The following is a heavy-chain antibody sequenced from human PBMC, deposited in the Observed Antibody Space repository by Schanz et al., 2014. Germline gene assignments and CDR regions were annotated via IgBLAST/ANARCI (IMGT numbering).Heavy chain of an antibody. J-gene: IGHJ2*01. V-gene: IGHV3-23*04. CDR3: ARNRGSGGQNWYFDL. D-gene: IGHD1-26*01. CDR2: INTGVNT. Sequence: EVQLVESGGGLVQPGGSLRLSCTASGFTFSSYSMNWVRQAPGKGLEWVSAINTGVNTYYADSVKGRFTISRDNSKNTLYLQMNSLRADYTAVYYCARNRGSGGQNWYFDLWGRGTLVTVSS. CDR1: GFTFSSYS.